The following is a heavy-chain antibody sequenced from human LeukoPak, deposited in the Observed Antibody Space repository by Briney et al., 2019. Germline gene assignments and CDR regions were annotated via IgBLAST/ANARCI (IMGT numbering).Heavy chain of an antibody. CDR3: VRGRYCTSGSCYFDS. D-gene: IGHD2-15*01. Sequence: GGSLRLSCAASGFTFSSYSMNWVRQAPGKGLEWVSSISSSSSYIYYADSVKGRFTISRDNAKNSLYLQMNSLRAEDTAMYYCVRGRYCTSGSCYFDSWGQGTLVTVSS. CDR2: ISSSSSYI. J-gene: IGHJ4*02. V-gene: IGHV3-21*04. CDR1: GFTFSSYS.